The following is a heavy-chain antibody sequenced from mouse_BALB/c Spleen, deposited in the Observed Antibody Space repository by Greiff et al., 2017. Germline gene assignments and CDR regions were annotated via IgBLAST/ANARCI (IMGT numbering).Heavy chain of an antibody. D-gene: IGHD2-2*01. CDR1: GYSFTSYW. CDR2: IYPGNSDT. Sequence: EVQLQESGTVLARPGASVKMSCKASGYSFTSYWMHWVKQRPGQGLEWIGAIYPGNSDTSYNQKFKGKAKLTAVTSASTAYMELSSLTNEDSAVYYCTGDYGYDGFAYWGQGTLVTVSA. J-gene: IGHJ3*01. V-gene: IGHV1-5*01. CDR3: TGDYGYDGFAY.